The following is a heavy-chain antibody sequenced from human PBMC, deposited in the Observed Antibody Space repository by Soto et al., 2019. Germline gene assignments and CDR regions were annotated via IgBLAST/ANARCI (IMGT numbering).Heavy chain of an antibody. CDR1: GGSISSGGYY. D-gene: IGHD2-15*01. Sequence: SETLSLTCTVSGGSISSGGYYWSWIRQHPGKGLEWIGYIYYSGSTYYNPSLKSRVTISVDTSKNQFSLKLSSVTAADTAVYYCARGEGYWPKEKRFDYWGQGTLVTVSS. CDR3: ARGEGYWPKEKRFDY. V-gene: IGHV4-31*03. CDR2: IYYSGST. J-gene: IGHJ4*02.